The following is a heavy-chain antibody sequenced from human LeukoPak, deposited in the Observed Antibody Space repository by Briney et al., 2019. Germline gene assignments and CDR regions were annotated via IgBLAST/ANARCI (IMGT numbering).Heavy chain of an antibody. CDR2: IKQDGSEK. CDR1: GFTFSNFW. CDR3: AKTYYYGSGSF. J-gene: IGHJ4*02. Sequence: GGSLRLSCAASGFTFSNFWMSWVRQAPGKGLEWVANIKQDGSEKYYVDSVKGRFTISRDNANNSLYLQMNSLRAEDTAVYYCAKTYYYGSGSFWGQGTLVTVSS. D-gene: IGHD3-10*01. V-gene: IGHV3-7*01.